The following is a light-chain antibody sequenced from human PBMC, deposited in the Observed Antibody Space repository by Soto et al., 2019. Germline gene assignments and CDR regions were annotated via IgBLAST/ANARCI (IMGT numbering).Light chain of an antibody. CDR1: QSVGRH. CDR2: DAS. Sequence: EIVLTQSPATLSLSPGDRATLSCRASQSVGRHLAWYQHKPGQAPRLLIYDASNRATGVPARFSGSGSGTDFTLSISSLEPEDFAVYYLQQRNNGPPATFGGGTKVEIK. J-gene: IGKJ4*01. CDR3: QQRNNGPPAT. V-gene: IGKV3-11*01.